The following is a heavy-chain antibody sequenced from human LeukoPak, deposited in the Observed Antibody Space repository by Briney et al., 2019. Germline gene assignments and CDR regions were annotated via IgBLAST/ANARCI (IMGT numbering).Heavy chain of an antibody. Sequence: GSLRLSCAASGFTFSSYSMNWVRRAPGKGLEWIGSIHYSGNTYYNPSLKSPVTISVDTSKNQFSLNLSSVTAADTAVYYCAGRVGATIWTGMEFWGQGILVTVSS. CDR2: IHYSGNT. V-gene: IGHV4-59*05. J-gene: IGHJ4*02. D-gene: IGHD1-26*01. CDR3: AGRVGATIWTGMEF. CDR1: GFTFSSYSMN.